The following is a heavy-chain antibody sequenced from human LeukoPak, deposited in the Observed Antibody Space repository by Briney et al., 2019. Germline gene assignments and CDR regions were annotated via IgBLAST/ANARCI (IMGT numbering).Heavy chain of an antibody. V-gene: IGHV5-51*01. CDR2: IYPGDSDT. D-gene: IGHD2-2*01. Sequence: GESVKISCKGSGYSFTSYWIGWVRQMPGKGLEWMGIIYPGDSDTRYSPSFQGQVTISADKSISTAYLQWSSLKASDTAMYYCARGVVVPAATYNWFDPWGQGTLVTVPS. CDR1: GYSFTSYW. J-gene: IGHJ5*02. CDR3: ARGVVVPAATYNWFDP.